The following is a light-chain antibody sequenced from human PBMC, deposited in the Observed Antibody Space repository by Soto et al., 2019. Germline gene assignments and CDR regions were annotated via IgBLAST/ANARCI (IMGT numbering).Light chain of an antibody. V-gene: IGKV3-15*01. Sequence: EIVMTQSPATLSVSPGERVTLSCRASQSVSSSLAWYQQKPGQAPRLLIYGASTKATGIPARFSGSGSGTDFTLTISSLQSEDFAVYYCQQYNNWPPITFGPGTKVDIK. CDR1: QSVSSS. CDR2: GAS. J-gene: IGKJ3*01. CDR3: QQYNNWPPIT.